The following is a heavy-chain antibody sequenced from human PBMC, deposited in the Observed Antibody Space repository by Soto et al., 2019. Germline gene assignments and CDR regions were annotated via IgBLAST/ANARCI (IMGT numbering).Heavy chain of an antibody. D-gene: IGHD3-9*01. CDR2: INHSGST. CDR1: GGSFSGYY. V-gene: IGHV4-34*01. Sequence: PSETLSLTCAFYGGSFSGYYWIWIRQPPGKGLEWIGEINHSGSTNYNPSLKSRVTISVDTSKNQFSLKLSSVTAADTAVYYCARVILTGYYYYYYGMDVWGQGTTVTVSS. J-gene: IGHJ6*02. CDR3: ARVILTGYYYYYYGMDV.